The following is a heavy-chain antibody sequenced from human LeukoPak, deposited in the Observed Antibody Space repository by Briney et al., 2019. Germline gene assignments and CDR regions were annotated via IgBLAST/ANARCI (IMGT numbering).Heavy chain of an antibody. D-gene: IGHD6-13*01. Sequence: SVKVFCKASGGTFSSYAISWVRQAPGQGLEWMGRIIPILGIANYAQKFQGRVTITADKSTSTAYMELSSLRSEDTAVYYCAREGQQLNGGYYYGMDVWGQGTTVTVSS. CDR1: GGTFSSYA. J-gene: IGHJ6*02. V-gene: IGHV1-69*04. CDR3: AREGQQLNGGYYYGMDV. CDR2: IIPILGIA.